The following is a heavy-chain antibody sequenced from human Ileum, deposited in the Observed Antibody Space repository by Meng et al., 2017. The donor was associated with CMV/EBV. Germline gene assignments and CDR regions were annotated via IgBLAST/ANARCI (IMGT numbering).Heavy chain of an antibody. D-gene: IGHD3-3*02. CDR1: GYTFTDYY. Sequence: ASVRFSCEAAGYTFTDYYINWVQQAPGQGLEWVGKINPRFGNTDYEQKFQGRVTMTRDTSTNTVYMELFSLTPDDAAVYYCAKELDLWGQGTLVTVSS. CDR2: INPRFGNT. J-gene: IGHJ4*02. CDR3: AKELDL. V-gene: IGHV1-46*01.